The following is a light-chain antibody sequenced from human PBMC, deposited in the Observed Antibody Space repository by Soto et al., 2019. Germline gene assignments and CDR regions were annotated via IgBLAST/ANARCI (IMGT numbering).Light chain of an antibody. CDR2: GAS. J-gene: IGKJ1*01. CDR3: HQYGGSPRT. Sequence: EIVLTQSPGTLSLSPGERATLSCRASQSVSSSYVAWYQQKPGQAPRLLIYGASSRATGIPDRFSGSGSGTDFTLTISRLEPEDFAVYYCHQYGGSPRTFGQGTKVDI. CDR1: QSVSSSY. V-gene: IGKV3-20*01.